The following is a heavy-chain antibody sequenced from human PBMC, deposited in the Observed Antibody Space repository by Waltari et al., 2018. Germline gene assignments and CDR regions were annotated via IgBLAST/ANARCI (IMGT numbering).Heavy chain of an antibody. D-gene: IGHD3-16*02. J-gene: IGHJ5*02. CDR3: ARGYYDYVWGSYRYTEGWFDP. CDR1: GGSISSSSSY. V-gene: IGHV4-39*01. CDR2: IYYSGST. Sequence: QLQLQESGPGLVKPSETLSLTCTVSGGSISSSSSYWGWIRQPPGKGLEWIGSIYYSGSTYYNPSLKSRVTISVDTSKNQFSLKLSSVTAADTAVYYCARGYYDYVWGSYRYTEGWFDPWGQGTLVTVSS.